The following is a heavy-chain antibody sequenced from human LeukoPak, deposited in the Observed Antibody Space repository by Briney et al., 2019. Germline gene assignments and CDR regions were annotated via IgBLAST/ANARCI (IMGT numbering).Heavy chain of an antibody. D-gene: IGHD4/OR15-4a*01. J-gene: IGHJ5*02. Sequence: PSETLSLTCTVSGGSISTYYWSWIRQPPGKGLEWIGEINRSGSTNYNPSLKSRVSISVDTSKNQFSLKLSSVTAADTAVYYCASRGEYGTHLNWFDPWGQGTLVTVSS. V-gene: IGHV4-34*01. CDR1: GGSISTYY. CDR3: ASRGEYGTHLNWFDP. CDR2: INRSGST.